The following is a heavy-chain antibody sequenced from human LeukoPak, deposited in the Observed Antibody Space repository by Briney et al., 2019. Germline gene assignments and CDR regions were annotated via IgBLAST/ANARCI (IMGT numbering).Heavy chain of an antibody. CDR3: ARDYYDSSGYAHDY. V-gene: IGHV3-23*01. CDR2: ISGSGGST. CDR1: GFTFSSYA. J-gene: IGHJ4*02. D-gene: IGHD3-22*01. Sequence: PGGSLRLSCAASGFTFSSYAMSWVRQAPGKGLEGVSAISGSGGSTYYADSVKGRFTISRDNSKNTLYLQMNSLRAEVTAVYYCARDYYDSSGYAHDYWGQGTLVTVSS.